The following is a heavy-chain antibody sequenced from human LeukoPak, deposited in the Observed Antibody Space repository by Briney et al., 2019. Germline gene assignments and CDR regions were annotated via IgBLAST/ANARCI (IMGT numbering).Heavy chain of an antibody. CDR1: GYTFTGYY. CDR3: ARDLAYCGGDCSIHAFDI. J-gene: IGHJ3*02. D-gene: IGHD2-21*01. Sequence: ASVKVSCKASGYTFTGYYMHWVRQAPGQGLEWMGWINPNSGGTNYAQKFQGRVTMTRDTSTSTAYMELSRLRSDDTAVYYCARDLAYCGGDCSIHAFDIWGQGTMVTVSS. CDR2: INPNSGGT. V-gene: IGHV1-2*02.